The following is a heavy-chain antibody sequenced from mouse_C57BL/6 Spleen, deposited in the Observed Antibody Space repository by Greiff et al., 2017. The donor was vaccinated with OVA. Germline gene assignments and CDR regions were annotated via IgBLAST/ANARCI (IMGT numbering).Heavy chain of an antibody. J-gene: IGHJ4*01. CDR3: ARGDYYGSSSYYAMDY. CDR2: INPSNGGT. Sequence: VQLQQPGTELVKPGASVKLSCKASGYTFTSYWMHWVKQRPGQGLEWIGNINPSNGGTNYNEKFKSKATLTVDKSSSTAYMQLSSLTSEDSAVYYCARGDYYGSSSYYAMDYWGQGTSVTVSS. CDR1: GYTFTSYW. D-gene: IGHD1-1*01. V-gene: IGHV1-53*01.